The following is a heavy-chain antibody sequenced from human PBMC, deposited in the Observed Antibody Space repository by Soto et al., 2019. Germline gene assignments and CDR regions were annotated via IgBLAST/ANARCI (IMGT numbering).Heavy chain of an antibody. V-gene: IGHV1-18*01. CDR3: AKDRSITMIVVVTALDY. Sequence: ASVKVSCKAAGYSFSTSGISWVRQAPGQGLEWVGWISSYNVNTNYAQKVQGRVTMTTDTSTSTAYMELRSLRAEDTAVYYCAKDRSITMIVVVTALDYWGQGTLVTVSS. D-gene: IGHD3-22*01. CDR2: ISSYNVNT. J-gene: IGHJ4*02. CDR1: GYSFSTSG.